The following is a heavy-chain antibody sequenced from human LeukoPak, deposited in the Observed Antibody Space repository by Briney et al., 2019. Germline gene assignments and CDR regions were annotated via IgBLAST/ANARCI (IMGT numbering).Heavy chain of an antibody. V-gene: IGHV3-23*01. CDR2: ISGSGGRT. CDR3: AKRGVVIRVILVGFHKEAYYFDS. Sequence: GGSLRLTCAVSGITLSNYGMSWVRLAPGKGLEWVAGISGSGGRTNYADSVKGRFTISRENAKSTLYLQMISLRAEDTAVYFCAKRGVVIRVILVGFHKEAYYFDSWGQGALVSVSS. D-gene: IGHD3-22*01. J-gene: IGHJ4*02. CDR1: GITLSNYG.